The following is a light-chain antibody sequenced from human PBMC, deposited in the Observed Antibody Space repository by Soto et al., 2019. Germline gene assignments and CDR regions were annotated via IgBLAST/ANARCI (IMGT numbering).Light chain of an antibody. Sequence: IWMTQSPSLLSASPGDRVTITCRMSQGISNYLAWYQQKPGKVPKLLIYTASTLQSGVPSRFSGSGSGTDFTLTISSLQPEDVATYYCQNYDNAPLTFGGGTKVDIK. V-gene: IGKV1-27*01. J-gene: IGKJ4*01. CDR3: QNYDNAPLT. CDR2: TAS. CDR1: QGISNY.